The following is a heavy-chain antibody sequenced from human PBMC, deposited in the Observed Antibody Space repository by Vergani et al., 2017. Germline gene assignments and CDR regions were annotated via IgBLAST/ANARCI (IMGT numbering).Heavy chain of an antibody. D-gene: IGHD2-15*01. CDR1: GFTFSSYS. Sequence: EVQLVESGGGLVKPGGSLRLSCAASGFTFSSYSINWVRQAPGRGLEWVSSITSSSSYIYYADSVKGRFTISRDNAKNSLYLQINSLRAEDTAVYYCARDSGYCSGGSCYYYGMDVWGQGTTVTVSS. V-gene: IGHV3-21*01. J-gene: IGHJ6*02. CDR2: ITSSSSYI. CDR3: ARDSGYCSGGSCYYYGMDV.